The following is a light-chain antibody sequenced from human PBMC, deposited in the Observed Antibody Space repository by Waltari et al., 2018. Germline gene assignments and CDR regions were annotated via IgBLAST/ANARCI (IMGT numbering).Light chain of an antibody. V-gene: IGKV3-15*01. Sequence: EIVMTQSPATLSVSPGERATLSCRASQRISSHLAWYQQKPGQPPKLLIYWASTRESGVPDRFIGTGSGTDFTLTISSLQAEDVAVYYCHQYFSPHWTFGQGTKVEIK. J-gene: IGKJ1*01. CDR3: HQYFSPHWT. CDR2: WAS. CDR1: QRISSH.